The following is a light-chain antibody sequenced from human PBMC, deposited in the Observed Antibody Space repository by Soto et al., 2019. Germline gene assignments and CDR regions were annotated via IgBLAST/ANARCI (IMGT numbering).Light chain of an antibody. CDR2: AAS. J-gene: IGKJ2*01. V-gene: IGKV1-39*01. Sequence: DIQMTQSPSSLSASVGDRVTITCRASQSISSYLNWYQQKPGNAPKLLIYAASSLQSGVPSRFSGSGSGTDFTLTISSLQPEDFATYYCQQSYSTPQRYTFGQGTKLEIK. CDR1: QSISSY. CDR3: QQSYSTPQRYT.